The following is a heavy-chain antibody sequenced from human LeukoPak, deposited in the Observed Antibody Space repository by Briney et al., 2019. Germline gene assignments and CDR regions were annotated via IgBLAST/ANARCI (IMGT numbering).Heavy chain of an antibody. CDR3: AKVPKAYSNSWYIDY. CDR2: ISYDESKK. D-gene: IGHD6-13*01. Sequence: PGGSLRLSCAASGFTFCSYGMHWFRQAPGKGLEWVAVISYDESKKYYGDSVRGRFTISRDNSKNTLYLQMNSLRAEDTAIYYCAKVPKAYSNSWYIDYWGQGTLVTVSS. CDR1: GFTFCSYG. J-gene: IGHJ4*02. V-gene: IGHV3-30*18.